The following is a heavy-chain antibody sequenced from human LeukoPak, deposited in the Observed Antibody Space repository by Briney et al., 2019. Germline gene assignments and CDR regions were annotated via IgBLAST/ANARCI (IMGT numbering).Heavy chain of an antibody. D-gene: IGHD6-13*01. J-gene: IGHJ4*02. V-gene: IGHV3-73*01. CDR1: GFTFSGSA. Sequence: GGSLRLSCAASGFTFSGSAMHWVRQASGKGLEWVGRIRSKANSYATAYAASVKGRFTISRDDSKNTAYLQMNSLRAEDTAVYYCANAIGYSSSWYYFDYWGQGTLVTVSS. CDR2: IRSKANSYAT. CDR3: ANAIGYSSSWYYFDY.